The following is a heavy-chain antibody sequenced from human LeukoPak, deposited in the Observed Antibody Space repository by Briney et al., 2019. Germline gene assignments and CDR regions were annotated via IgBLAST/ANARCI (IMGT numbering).Heavy chain of an antibody. D-gene: IGHD2-15*01. V-gene: IGHV3-74*01. Sequence: PGGSLRLSCAASGFTFSSYWMHWVRQAPGKGLVWVSRINIDGSSTSYADSVKGRFTISRDNAKNTLYLQMNSLRAEDTAVYYCARVRASYCSGGSCYPTDYYYGMDVWGQGTTVTVSS. CDR1: GFTFSSYW. J-gene: IGHJ6*02. CDR2: INIDGSST. CDR3: ARVRASYCSGGSCYPTDYYYGMDV.